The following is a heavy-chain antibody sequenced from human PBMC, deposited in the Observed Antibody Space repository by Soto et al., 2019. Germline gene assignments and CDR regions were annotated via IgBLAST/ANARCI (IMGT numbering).Heavy chain of an antibody. J-gene: IGHJ4*02. CDR3: AREGTPGTTDY. CDR2: ISGDGSST. Sequence: EVQLVESGEALVQPGESLRLSCAASGFTFINYPMHWVRQAPGRGLESVSAISGDGSSTYYGDPVRGRFTISRDNSRNTLDLHMGSLRPDDTGIYYCAREGTPGTTDYWGQGTLVTVSS. V-gene: IGHV3-64*02. D-gene: IGHD1-1*01. CDR1: GFTFINYP.